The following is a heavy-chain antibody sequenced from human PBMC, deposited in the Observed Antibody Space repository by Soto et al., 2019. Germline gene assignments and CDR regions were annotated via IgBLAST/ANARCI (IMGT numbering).Heavy chain of an antibody. Sequence: SETLSLTCTASGGSISSYYWSWIRQPPGKGLEWIGYIYYSGSTNYNPSLKSRVTISVDTSKNQFSLKLSSVTAADTAVYYCARMTFDDYFDYWGQGTLVTVSS. V-gene: IGHV4-59*01. D-gene: IGHD2-21*02. CDR1: GGSISSYY. CDR3: ARMTFDDYFDY. CDR2: IYYSGST. J-gene: IGHJ4*02.